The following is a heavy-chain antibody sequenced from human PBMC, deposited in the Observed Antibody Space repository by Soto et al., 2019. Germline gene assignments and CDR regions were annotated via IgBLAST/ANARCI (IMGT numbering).Heavy chain of an antibody. J-gene: IGHJ6*02. CDR3: AGHLEPPYYGMDV. V-gene: IGHV1-69*14. Sequence: QVQLVQSGAEVKKPESSVKVSCKASGGTFSIYAISWVRQAPGQGLEWMGGIIPIFGTADYAQKFQGRVTMTADKATSTASMELGSLGSEDTAVYYCAGHLEPPYYGMDVWGQGTTVTVSS. CDR2: IIPIFGTA. CDR1: GGTFSIYA. D-gene: IGHD1-1*01.